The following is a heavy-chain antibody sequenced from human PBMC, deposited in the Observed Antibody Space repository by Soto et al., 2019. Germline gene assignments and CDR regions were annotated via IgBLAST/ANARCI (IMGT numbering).Heavy chain of an antibody. CDR3: AGGNFRY. Sequence: ASVKVSCKASGYTFNTFDIYWVRQATGHGLEWMGWMNPNSGNTGYAQELRGRVTMTGNTSNTTAYMELTSLTSDDTGGYYCAGGNFRYWGQGTLVTVYS. CDR1: GYTFNTFD. V-gene: IGHV1-8*02. J-gene: IGHJ4*02. CDR2: MNPNSGNT.